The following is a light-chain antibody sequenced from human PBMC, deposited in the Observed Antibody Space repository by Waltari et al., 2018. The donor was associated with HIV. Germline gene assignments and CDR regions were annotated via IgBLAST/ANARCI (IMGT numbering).Light chain of an antibody. CDR2: QDD. CDR3: QAWGSTTSGV. Sequence: SYEVTQPPSVAVSPGQTASITCSGYELGDKYTCWYQQKPGQSPLLVIYQDDKRPYGIPGRFSASSSGHTATLTIRGTLPMDEADYDCQAWGSTTSGVFGRGTKLTVL. J-gene: IGLJ2*01. CDR1: ELGDKY. V-gene: IGLV3-1*01.